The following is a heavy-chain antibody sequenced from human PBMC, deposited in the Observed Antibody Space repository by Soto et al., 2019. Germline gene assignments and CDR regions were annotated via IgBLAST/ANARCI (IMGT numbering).Heavy chain of an antibody. D-gene: IGHD3-10*01. CDR2: IWYDGSNK. CDR1: GFTFSSYG. J-gene: IGHJ6*02. Sequence: QVQLVESGGGVVQPGRSLRLSCAASGFTFSSYGMHWVRQAPGKGLEWVAVIWYDGSNKYYADSVKGRFTISRDNSKNTLYLQMNSLRAEDTAVYYCAREGLLWFGELRDYYYYGMDVWGQGTTVTVSS. CDR3: AREGLLWFGELRDYYYYGMDV. V-gene: IGHV3-33*01.